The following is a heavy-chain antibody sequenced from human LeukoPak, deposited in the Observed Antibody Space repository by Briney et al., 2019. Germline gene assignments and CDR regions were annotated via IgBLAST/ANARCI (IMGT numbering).Heavy chain of an antibody. CDR3: ARDPPFYDSSGYYAY. V-gene: IGHV3-7*01. J-gene: IGHJ4*02. D-gene: IGHD3-22*01. CDR1: GFTFSSYW. CDR2: IKQDGSEK. Sequence: XSCAASGFTFSSYWMSWVRQAPGKGLEWVANIKQDGSEKYYVDSVKGRFTISRDNAKNSLYLQMNSLRAEDTAVYYCARDPPFYDSSGYYAYWGQGTLVTVSS.